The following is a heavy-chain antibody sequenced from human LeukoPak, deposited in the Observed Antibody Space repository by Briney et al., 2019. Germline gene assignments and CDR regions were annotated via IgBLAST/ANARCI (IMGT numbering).Heavy chain of an antibody. D-gene: IGHD4-11*01. Sequence: SETLSLTCTVSGGSISSSSYYWGWIRQPPGKGLEWIGRIYTSGSTNYNPSLKSRVTMSVDTSKNQFSLKLSSVTAADTAVYYCARDTGNHYYYYYMDVWGKGTTVTVSS. CDR2: IYTSGST. V-gene: IGHV4-39*07. CDR1: GGSISSSSYY. CDR3: ARDTGNHYYYYYMDV. J-gene: IGHJ6*03.